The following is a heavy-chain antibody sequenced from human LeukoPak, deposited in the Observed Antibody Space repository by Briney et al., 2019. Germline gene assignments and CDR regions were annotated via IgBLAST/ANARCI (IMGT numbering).Heavy chain of an antibody. CDR1: GGSISSGSYY. V-gene: IGHV4-61*02. D-gene: IGHD3-10*01. Sequence: SETLSLTCTVSGGSISSGSYYWSWIRQPAGKGLEWIGRIYTSGSTNYNPSLKSRVTISVDTSKNQFSLKLSSVTAADTAVYYCATTYGSGSNDYWGQGTLVTVSS. CDR2: IYTSGST. J-gene: IGHJ4*02. CDR3: ATTYGSGSNDY.